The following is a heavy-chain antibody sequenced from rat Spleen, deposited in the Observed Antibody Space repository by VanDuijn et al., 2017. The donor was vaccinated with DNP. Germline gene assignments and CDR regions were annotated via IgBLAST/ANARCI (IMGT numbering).Heavy chain of an antibody. CDR3: ATAGAIRNTVFAY. V-gene: IGHV5S10*01. CDR1: GFTFSDYN. J-gene: IGHJ3*01. Sequence: EVQLVESGGGLVQPGRSLKLSCAASGFTFSDYNMAWVRQAPKRGLGWVATITYNAGSTYYRDSVKGRFTISRDNAKNTQYLQMDSLRSDDTATYYCATAGAIRNTVFAYWGQGTLVTVSS. D-gene: IGHD4-2*01. CDR2: ITYNAGST.